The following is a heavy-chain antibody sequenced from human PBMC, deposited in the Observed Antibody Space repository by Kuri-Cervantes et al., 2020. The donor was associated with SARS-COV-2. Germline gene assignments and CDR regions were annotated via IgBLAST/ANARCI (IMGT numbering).Heavy chain of an antibody. CDR3: ARMTTKQQLVPQGFDY. CDR2: IIPIFGTA. Sequence: SVKVSCKASGGTFSSYAISWVRQAPGQGLEWMGGIIPIFGTANYAQKFQGRVTITTDESTSTAYMELSSLRSEDTAVYYCARMTTKQQLVPQGFDYWGQGTLVTVSS. V-gene: IGHV1-69*05. J-gene: IGHJ4*02. D-gene: IGHD6-13*01. CDR1: GGTFSSYA.